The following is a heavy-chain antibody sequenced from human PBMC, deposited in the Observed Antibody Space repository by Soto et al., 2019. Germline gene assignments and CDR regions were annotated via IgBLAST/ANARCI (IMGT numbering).Heavy chain of an antibody. CDR3: AKEGLGYYHSSGYNDALDI. Sequence: SETLSLTCAVYVGSFSGYYWSLIRQPPGKGLEWIGEINHSGSTNYNPSLKIRVTISVYTSKNQFSLKLSSVTAADTAVYYCAKEGLGYYHSSGYNDALDIWGQETMLTVPS. J-gene: IGHJ3*02. D-gene: IGHD3-22*01. CDR1: VGSFSGYY. CDR2: INHSGST. V-gene: IGHV4-34*01.